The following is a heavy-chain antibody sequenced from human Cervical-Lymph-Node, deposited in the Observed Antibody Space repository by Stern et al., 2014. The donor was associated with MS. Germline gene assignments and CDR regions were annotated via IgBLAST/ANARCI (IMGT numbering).Heavy chain of an antibody. J-gene: IGHJ4*02. D-gene: IGHD6-13*01. CDR2: ITPLFGTA. CDR3: ARHQGGVAAF. V-gene: IGHV1-69*01. CDR1: GDTFNNFD. Sequence: QVQLVQSGAEVKKPGSSVKVSCKASGDTFNNFDIGWVRQAPGQGPEWLGGITPLFGTANDAQRLQDRVTFTADESTSTTYMELSRLRSEDTAIYYCARHQGGVAAFWGQGTLVTVSS.